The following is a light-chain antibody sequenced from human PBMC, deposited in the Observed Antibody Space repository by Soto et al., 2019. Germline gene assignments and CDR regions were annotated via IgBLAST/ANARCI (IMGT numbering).Light chain of an antibody. CDR1: QSVSSY. Sequence: DIVLTQSPATLSLSPGDRATLSCRASQSVSSYLAWYQQKTGQAPRLLIYDVSNRATGIPHRFSGSGSETDFTLTISRLEPEDFAVHYCQKRSNWPLTCGGGTKVDIK. J-gene: IGKJ4*01. CDR2: DVS. V-gene: IGKV3-11*01. CDR3: QKRSNWPLT.